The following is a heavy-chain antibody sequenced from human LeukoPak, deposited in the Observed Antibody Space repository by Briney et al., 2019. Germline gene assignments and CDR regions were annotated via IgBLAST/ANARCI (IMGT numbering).Heavy chain of an antibody. CDR2: IIPIFGTA. CDR1: GGTFSSYA. J-gene: IGHJ5*02. CDR3: ARRCSGGSCYLNWFDP. V-gene: IGHV1-69*13. D-gene: IGHD2-15*01. Sequence: SVKVSCKASGGTFSSYAISWVRQAPGQGLEWMGGIIPIFGTANYAQKFQGRVTITADESTSTAYMELSSLRSEGTAVYYCARRCSGGSCYLNWFDPWGQGTLVTVSS.